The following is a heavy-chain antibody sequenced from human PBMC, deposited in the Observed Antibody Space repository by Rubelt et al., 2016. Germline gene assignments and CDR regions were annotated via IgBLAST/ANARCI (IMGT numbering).Heavy chain of an antibody. Sequence: GFTLNNYWMHWVRQAPGKGLEWVAITSYDGSNKSYADSVKGRFTISRDNSKNTLYLQMNSLRAEDTAVYYCARDLLSRSRITTLDYWGQGTLVTVSS. CDR1: GFTLNNYW. V-gene: IGHV3-30*12. CDR2: TSYDGSNK. CDR3: ARDLLSRSRITTLDY. D-gene: IGHD4-11*01. J-gene: IGHJ4*02.